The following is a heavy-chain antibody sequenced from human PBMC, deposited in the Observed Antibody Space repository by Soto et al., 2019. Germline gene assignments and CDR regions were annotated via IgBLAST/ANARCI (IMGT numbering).Heavy chain of an antibody. Sequence: QVQLQESGPGLVKPSETLSLTCTVSGGSISSYYWSWIRQPAGKGLEWIGRIYTSGSTNYNPSLKSRVTMSVDTSKNQFSQKLSSVTAADTAVYYCAREAESSSWYEGDYFDYWGQGTLVTVSS. CDR2: IYTSGST. J-gene: IGHJ4*02. D-gene: IGHD6-13*01. V-gene: IGHV4-4*07. CDR3: AREAESSSWYEGDYFDY. CDR1: GGSISSYY.